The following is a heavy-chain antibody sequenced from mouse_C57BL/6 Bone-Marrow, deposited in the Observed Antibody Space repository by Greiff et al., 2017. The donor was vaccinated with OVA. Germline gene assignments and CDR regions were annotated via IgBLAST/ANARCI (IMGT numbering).Heavy chain of an antibody. CDR2: ISSGSSTI. CDR3: ARERQLRPRYYFDY. D-gene: IGHD3-2*02. V-gene: IGHV5-17*01. J-gene: IGHJ2*01. CDR1: GFTFSDYG. Sequence: EVKLVESGGGLVKPGGSLKLSCAASGFTFSDYGMHWVRQAPGKGLEWVAYISSGSSTIYYADTVKGRFTISRDNAKNTLFLQMTSLRSEDTAMYYCARERQLRPRYYFDYWGQGTTLTVSS.